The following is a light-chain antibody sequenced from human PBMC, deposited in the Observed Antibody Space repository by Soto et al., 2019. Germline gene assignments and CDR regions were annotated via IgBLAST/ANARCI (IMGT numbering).Light chain of an antibody. CDR1: RSLLYSHNNKIY. J-gene: IGKJ2*01. V-gene: IGKV4-1*01. CDR2: WAS. CDR3: QQYYWTPYT. Sequence: DIVMTQSADSLAVSLGEKATINCRSSRSLLYSHNNKIYFAWYQQKPGQPPKLLVNWASTRQSGVPDRFSGSGSWTDFTLTISSLQAEDVALYYCQQYYWTPYTFGQGTRLEIK.